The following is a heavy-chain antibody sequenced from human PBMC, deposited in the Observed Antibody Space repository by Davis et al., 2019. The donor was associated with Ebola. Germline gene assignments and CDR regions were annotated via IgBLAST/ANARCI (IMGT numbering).Heavy chain of an antibody. CDR2: ISSRSYYI. CDR3: ARGGYYDSSGYSHEAFDI. CDR1: GSTFSSHA. D-gene: IGHD3-22*01. Sequence: GGLLRPSFPPLGSTFSSHAMNWARQAPGKGLEWVPSISSRSYYIYYADSLKGRFTISRDNAKNSLYLQMNSLSAEDTAVYHCARGGYYDSSGYSHEAFDIWGQGTMVTVSS. V-gene: IGHV3-21*01. J-gene: IGHJ3*02.